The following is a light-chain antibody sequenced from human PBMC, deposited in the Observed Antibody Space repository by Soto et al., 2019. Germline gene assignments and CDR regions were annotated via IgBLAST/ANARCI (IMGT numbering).Light chain of an antibody. V-gene: IGKV3-20*01. CDR2: GVS. Sequence: EIVLTQSPGTLSLSPGEIAILSCRASQRVGSSSLAWYQQRPGQAPRLLIYGVSTRATGIPDRFSGSGSATDFTITISRLESEDFAVYFCQQFGTSPAFGGGTKVEIK. CDR3: QQFGTSPA. J-gene: IGKJ4*01. CDR1: QRVGSSS.